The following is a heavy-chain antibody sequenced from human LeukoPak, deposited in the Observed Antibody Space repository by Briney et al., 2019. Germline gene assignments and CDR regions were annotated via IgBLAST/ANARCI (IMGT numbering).Heavy chain of an antibody. Sequence: GGSLRLSCATTGFTFSNYWMNCVRQAPGKGLEWGAIVNTEGSEKHYVDSVRGRFIVSRDNAKNSLYLQITTLRGDDTALYYCARSAQGPEEWGQGTLVTVSS. CDR3: ARSAQGPEE. CDR2: VNTEGSEK. CDR1: GFTFSNYW. V-gene: IGHV3-7*01. J-gene: IGHJ4*02.